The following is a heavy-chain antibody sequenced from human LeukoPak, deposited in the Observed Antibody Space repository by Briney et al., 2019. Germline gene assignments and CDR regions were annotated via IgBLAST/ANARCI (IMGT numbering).Heavy chain of an antibody. V-gene: IGHV3-30-3*01. CDR1: GFTFSTCA. CDR2: ISSDGSNK. CDR3: AREVHGGPNY. Sequence: PGGSLRLSCAASGFTFSTCALHWVRQAPGKGLEWVALISSDGSNKYYADSVKGRFTISRDNSKNTLYLQVNSLRAEDTAVYSCAREVHGGPNYWGQGTLVTVSS. D-gene: IGHD4-23*01. J-gene: IGHJ4*02.